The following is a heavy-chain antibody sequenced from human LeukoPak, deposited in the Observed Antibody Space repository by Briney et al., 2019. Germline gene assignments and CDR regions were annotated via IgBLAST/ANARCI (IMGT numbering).Heavy chain of an antibody. CDR2: IGTAGDT. V-gene: IGHV3-13*01. J-gene: IGHJ4*02. D-gene: IGHD1-26*01. Sequence: GGSLRLSCEASGFTLSNFAMHWVRQATGKGLEWVSAIGTAGDTLYPGSVKGRFTISRENAKNSLYLQMNNLRAEDTAVYYCARQMTPHGNFDYWGQGTLVTVSS. CDR3: ARQMTPHGNFDY. CDR1: GFTLSNFA.